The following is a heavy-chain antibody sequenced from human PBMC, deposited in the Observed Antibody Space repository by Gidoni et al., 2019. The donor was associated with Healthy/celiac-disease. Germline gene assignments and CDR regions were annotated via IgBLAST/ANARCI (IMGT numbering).Heavy chain of an antibody. J-gene: IGHJ4*02. V-gene: IGHV3-30*18. Sequence: QVQLVESGGGLVQPGRSLRLSCAASGFTFSSYGMHWVRQAPGKGLEWVAVISYDGSNKYYADSVKGRFTSSRDNSKNTLYLQMNSLRAEDTAVYYCAKDGPDYWGQGTLVTVSS. CDR2: ISYDGSNK. CDR1: GFTFSSYG. CDR3: AKDGPDY.